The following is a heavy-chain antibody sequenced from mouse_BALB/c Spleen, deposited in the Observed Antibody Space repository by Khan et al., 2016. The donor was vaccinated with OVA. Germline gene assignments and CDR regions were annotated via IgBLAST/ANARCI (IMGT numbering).Heavy chain of an antibody. CDR2: INPTSGYT. Sequence: QVQLKESGAELAKPGASVKMSCKASGYTFTTYWMHWVKQRPGQGLEWIGYINPTSGYTDYNEKFKDRATLSADKSSSTAYMQLSSRTSEDSAVYDCTRDRSDYWGQGTTLTVSS. CDR1: GYTFTTYW. CDR3: TRDRSDY. J-gene: IGHJ2*01. V-gene: IGHV1-7*01.